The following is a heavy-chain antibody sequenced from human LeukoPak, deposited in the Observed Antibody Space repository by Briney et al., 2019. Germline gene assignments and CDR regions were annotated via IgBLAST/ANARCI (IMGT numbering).Heavy chain of an antibody. CDR2: IYYSGST. V-gene: IGHV4-59*01. CDR1: GGSISSYY. J-gene: IGHJ4*02. D-gene: IGHD5-18*01. CDR3: ARGIQLWTNYFDY. Sequence: SETLSLTCTVSGGSISSYYWSWIRQPPGKGLEWIGYIYYSGSTNYNPSLKSRVTISVDTSKNQFPLKLSSVTAADTAVYYCARGIQLWTNYFDYWGQGTLVTVSS.